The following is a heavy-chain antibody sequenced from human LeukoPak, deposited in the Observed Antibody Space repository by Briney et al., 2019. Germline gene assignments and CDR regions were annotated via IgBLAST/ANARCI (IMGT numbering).Heavy chain of an antibody. CDR1: GFTFSSYG. V-gene: IGHV3-30*03. CDR2: ISYDGSNK. J-gene: IGHJ4*02. CDR3: AREPRYSSGPAFDY. Sequence: PGGSLRLSCAASGFTFSSYGMHWVRQAPGKGLEWVAVISYDGSNKYYADSVKGRFTISRDKSKNTLYLQMTSLRAEDTAVYYCAREPRYSSGPAFDYWGQGTLVTVSS. D-gene: IGHD6-19*01.